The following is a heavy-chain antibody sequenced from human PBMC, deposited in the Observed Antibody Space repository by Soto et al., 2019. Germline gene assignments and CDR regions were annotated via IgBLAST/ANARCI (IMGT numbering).Heavy chain of an antibody. CDR2: ISVSGDKS. V-gene: IGHV3-23*01. CDR3: AKEDCTTASCYGGIDY. J-gene: IGHJ4*02. CDR1: GFTFSNFA. Sequence: EVQLLESGGGLVQPGGSLRLSCAASGFTFSNFAMSWVRQAPGKGLEWVSTISVSGDKSYYADSVKGRFTISRDSSQNALDLLINSLRADDTAVYYCAKEDCTTASCYGGIDYWGQGALVTVSS. D-gene: IGHD2-2*01.